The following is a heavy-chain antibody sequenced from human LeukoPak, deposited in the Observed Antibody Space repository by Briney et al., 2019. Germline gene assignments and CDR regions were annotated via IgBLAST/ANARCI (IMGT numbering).Heavy chain of an antibody. V-gene: IGHV1-24*01. Sequence: ASVKVSCKVSGYTLTELSMHWVRQAPGEGLEWMGGFDPEDGETIYAQKFQGRVTMTEDTSTDTAYMELSSLRSEDTAVYYCARAWYYYGSGSYSSYGMDVWGQGTTVTVSS. CDR1: GYTLTELS. CDR2: FDPEDGET. CDR3: ARAWYYYGSGSYSSYGMDV. J-gene: IGHJ6*02. D-gene: IGHD3-10*01.